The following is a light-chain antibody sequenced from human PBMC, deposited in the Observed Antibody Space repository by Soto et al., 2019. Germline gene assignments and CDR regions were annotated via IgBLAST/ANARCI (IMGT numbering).Light chain of an antibody. J-gene: IGLJ1*01. CDR2: DVS. Sequence: QSVLTQPRSVSGSPGQSVTISCTGTSSDVGGYNYVSWYQQHPGKAPKLIIYDVSKRPSEVPDRFSGSKSGNSASLTISGLQAEDEADYYCCSYAGSYTLYVFGTGTQVTVL. CDR1: SSDVGGYNY. V-gene: IGLV2-11*01. CDR3: CSYAGSYTLYV.